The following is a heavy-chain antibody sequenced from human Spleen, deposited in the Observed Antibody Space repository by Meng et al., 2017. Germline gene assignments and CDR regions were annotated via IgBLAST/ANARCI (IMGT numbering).Heavy chain of an antibody. CDR2: VNYHGTTT. D-gene: IGHD2-2*01. V-gene: IGHV3-64*01. J-gene: IGHJ3*01. Sequence: GESLKISCEASGFDFTSFVMHWVRQAPGKGLEFVSGVNYHGTTTYYANSVRGRFTISRDNSENTLYLQMGSLRVDDMAVYYCAREHLQRRTALDVWGQGTMVTVSS. CDR1: GFDFTSFV. CDR3: AREHLQRRTALDV.